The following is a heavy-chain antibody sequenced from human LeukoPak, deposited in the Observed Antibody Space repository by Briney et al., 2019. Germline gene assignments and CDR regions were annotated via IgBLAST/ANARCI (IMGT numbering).Heavy chain of an antibody. D-gene: IGHD6-13*01. V-gene: IGHV3-74*01. CDR1: GFTFTNHW. Sequence: GGSLRLSCVASGFTFTNHWMHWVRQAPGKGLVWVSHITSGGGRTNYADSVKGRFTISRDNAKNTLYLQMNSLRVEDTAVYYCARDGYLAFDIWGQGTRVTVSS. CDR3: ARDGYLAFDI. J-gene: IGHJ3*02. CDR2: ITSGGGRT.